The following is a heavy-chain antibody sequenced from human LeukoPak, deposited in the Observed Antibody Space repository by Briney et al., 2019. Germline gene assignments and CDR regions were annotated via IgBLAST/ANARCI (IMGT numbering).Heavy chain of an antibody. J-gene: IGHJ4*02. Sequence: QPGGSLRLSCAASGFTFSSYWMHWVRQAPGKGLEWVSSISGSGDTTYYTGSVKGRFTISRDNSKNALYLQMSSLRAEDTAVYYCAKSQRNDQQVVQRIDYWGQGTLVTVSS. CDR1: GFTFSSYW. V-gene: IGHV3-23*01. CDR3: AKSQRNDQQVVQRIDY. D-gene: IGHD2-2*01. CDR2: ISGSGDTT.